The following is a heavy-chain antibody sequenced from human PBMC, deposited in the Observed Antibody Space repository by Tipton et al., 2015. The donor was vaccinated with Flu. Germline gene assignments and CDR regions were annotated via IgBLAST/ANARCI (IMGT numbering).Heavy chain of an antibody. CDR1: GDSIGSGYF. J-gene: IGHJ6*02. CDR3: ARDQGFGGGLTYDYYAMDV. CDR2: VHRAGNP. V-gene: IGHV4-38-2*02. Sequence: GLVKPSETLSLTCSVSGDSIGSGYFWGWIRQAPGQGLEWIGNVHRAGNPYYNPSLKSRVTISVDTSQNQFSLNLKSVTAADTAVYYCARDQGFGGGLTYDYYAMDVWGQGTTVTVSS. D-gene: IGHD3-16*01.